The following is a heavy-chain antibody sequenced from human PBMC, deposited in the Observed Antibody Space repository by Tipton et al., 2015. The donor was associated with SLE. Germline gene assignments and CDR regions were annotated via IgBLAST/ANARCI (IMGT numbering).Heavy chain of an antibody. V-gene: IGHV4-59*01. CDR1: GDSITSDY. CDR2: ISETGSS. Sequence: TLSLTCTVSGDSITSDYWIWIRQPPGKGLEWIGYISETGSSNNNPSLRSRVTISLDTSKNQFSLKLSSVTAADTAVYYCAREVPGNDFWSGLGMDVWGQGTLVIVSA. J-gene: IGHJ4*02. CDR3: AREVPGNDFWSGLGMDV. D-gene: IGHD3-3*01.